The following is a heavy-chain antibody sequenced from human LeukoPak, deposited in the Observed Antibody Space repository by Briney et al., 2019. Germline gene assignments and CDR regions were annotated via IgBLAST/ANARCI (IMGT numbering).Heavy chain of an antibody. CDR1: GFSVSNNY. CDR3: ARGQAKFEYFQH. D-gene: IGHD1-26*01. V-gene: IGHV3-53*01. CDR2: IYSGGST. Sequence: GGSLRLSCAASGFSVSNNYMIWARQAPGKGLEWVSVIYSGGSTYYADSVKGRFTISRDNSKNTLYLQMNSLRAEDTAVYYCARGQAKFEYFQHWGQGTLVTVSS. J-gene: IGHJ1*01.